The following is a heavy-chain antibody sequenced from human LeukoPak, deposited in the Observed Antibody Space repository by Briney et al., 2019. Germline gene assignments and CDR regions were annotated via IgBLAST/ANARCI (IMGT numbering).Heavy chain of an antibody. V-gene: IGHV4-39*02. CDR2: IYYSGST. CDR1: GGSISSSSYY. Sequence: SETLSLTCTVSGGSISSSSYYWGWIRQPPGKGLEWIGSIYYSGSTNYNPSLKSRVTISVDTSKNQFSLKLSSVTAADTAVYYCAREGGQWLTNWFDPWGQGTLVTVSS. CDR3: AREGGQWLTNWFDP. D-gene: IGHD6-19*01. J-gene: IGHJ5*02.